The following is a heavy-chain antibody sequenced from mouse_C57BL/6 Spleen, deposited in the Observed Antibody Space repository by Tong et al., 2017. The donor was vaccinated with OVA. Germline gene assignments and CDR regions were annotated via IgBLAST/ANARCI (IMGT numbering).Heavy chain of an antibody. V-gene: IGHV14-4*01. CDR1: GFNIKDDY. J-gene: IGHJ3*01. CDR3: TTKGYDGPWFAY. Sequence: EVQLQESGAELVRPGASVKLSCTASGFNIKDDYMHWVKQRPEQGLEWIGWIDPENGDTEYASKFQGKATITADTSSNTAYLQLSSLTSEDTAVYYCTTKGYDGPWFAYWGQGTLVTVSA. CDR2: IDPENGDT. D-gene: IGHD2-2*01.